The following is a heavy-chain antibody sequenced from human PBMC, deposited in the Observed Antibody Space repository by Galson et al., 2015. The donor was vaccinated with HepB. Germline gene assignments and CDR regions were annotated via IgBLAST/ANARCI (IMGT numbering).Heavy chain of an antibody. Sequence: AISGDSVSSNSAAWNWIRQSPSRGLEWLGRTYYRSMWYNDYAVSVKSRITINPDTSKNQFSLQLNSVTPEDTAVYYCARSFALEPVSSDYYYYYMDVWGKGTTVTVSS. V-gene: IGHV6-1*01. CDR3: ARSFALEPVSSDYYYYYMDV. CDR1: GDSVSSNSAA. J-gene: IGHJ6*03. D-gene: IGHD1-1*01. CDR2: TYYRSMWYN.